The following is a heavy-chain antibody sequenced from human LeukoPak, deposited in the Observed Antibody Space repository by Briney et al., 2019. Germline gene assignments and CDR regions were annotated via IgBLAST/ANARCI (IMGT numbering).Heavy chain of an antibody. CDR2: IYYSGST. V-gene: IGHV4-30-4*01. CDR1: DGSISSGDYY. CDR3: ARGEVVVRGTPEGAFDP. Sequence: PSETLSLTCTVSDGSISSGDYYWSWIRQPPGKGLEWIGYIYYSGSTYYNPSLKSRVTISVDTSKNQFSLKLSSVTAADTAVYYCARGEVVVRGTPEGAFDPWGQGTLVTVSS. D-gene: IGHD3-10*01. J-gene: IGHJ5*02.